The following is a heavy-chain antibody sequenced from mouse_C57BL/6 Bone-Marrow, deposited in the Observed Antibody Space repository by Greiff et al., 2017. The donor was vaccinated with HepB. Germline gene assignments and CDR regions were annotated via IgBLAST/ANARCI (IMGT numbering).Heavy chain of an antibody. CDR1: GYTFTSYW. Sequence: QVQLQQPGAELVKPGASVKLSCKASGYTFTSYWMQWVKQRPGQGLEWIGEIDPSDSYTNYNQKFKGKATLTVDTSSSTAYMQLSSLTSEDSAVYCCAYFFPFAYWGQGTLVTVSA. CDR2: IDPSDSYT. V-gene: IGHV1-50*01. J-gene: IGHJ3*01. CDR3: AYFFPFAY.